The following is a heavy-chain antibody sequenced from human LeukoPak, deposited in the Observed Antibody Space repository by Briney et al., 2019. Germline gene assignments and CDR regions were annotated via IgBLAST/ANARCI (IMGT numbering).Heavy chain of an antibody. CDR1: GFTFSSYA. V-gene: IGHV3-30*04. D-gene: IGHD3-10*01. Sequence: GRSLRLSCAASGFTFSSYAMHWVRQAPGKGLEWVAVISYDGSNKYYADPVKGRFTISRDNSKNTLYLQMNSLRAEDTAVYYCARDRYITMVRGVISGMDVWGQGTTVTVSS. CDR3: ARDRYITMVRGVISGMDV. CDR2: ISYDGSNK. J-gene: IGHJ6*02.